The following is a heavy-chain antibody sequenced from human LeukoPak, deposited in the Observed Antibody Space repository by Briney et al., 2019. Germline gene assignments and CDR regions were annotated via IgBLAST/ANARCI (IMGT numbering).Heavy chain of an antibody. Sequence: PGGSLRLSCAASGFTFSSYAMSWVRQAPGKGLEWVSAISGRGGSTYYADSVKGRFTISRDNSKNTLYLQMNSLRAEDTAVYYFAKVYYDFWSGYPAGAFDIWGQGTMVTVSS. D-gene: IGHD3-3*01. V-gene: IGHV3-23*01. CDR3: AKVYYDFWSGYPAGAFDI. CDR1: GFTFSSYA. J-gene: IGHJ3*02. CDR2: ISGRGGST.